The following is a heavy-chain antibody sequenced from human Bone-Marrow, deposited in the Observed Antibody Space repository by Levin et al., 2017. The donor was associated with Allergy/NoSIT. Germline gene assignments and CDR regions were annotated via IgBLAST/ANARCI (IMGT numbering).Heavy chain of an antibody. D-gene: IGHD3-22*01. CDR1: GYTFTSYD. J-gene: IGHJ3*02. Sequence: ASVKVSCKASGYTFTSYDINWVRQATGQGLEWMGWMNPNSGNTGYAQKFQGRVTMTRNTSISTAYMELSSLRSEDTAVYYCARDYYDSSGYYDGTDAFDIWGQGTMVTVSS. CDR3: ARDYYDSSGYYDGTDAFDI. V-gene: IGHV1-8*01. CDR2: MNPNSGNT.